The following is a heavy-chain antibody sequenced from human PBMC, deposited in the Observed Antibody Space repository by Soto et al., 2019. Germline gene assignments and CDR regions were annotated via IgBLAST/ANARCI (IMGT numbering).Heavy chain of an antibody. CDR1: GFTFSDYN. CDR2: ISTTGSTI. Sequence: GGSLSLSCAASGFTFSDYNMNWIRQAPGKGLEWVSYISTTGSTIYYPESVKGRFTISRDNTKNSLYLQMDSLRAEDTAVYYCARRSQLDYWGRGTLVTVSS. J-gene: IGHJ4*02. CDR3: ARRSQLDY. V-gene: IGHV3-11*01.